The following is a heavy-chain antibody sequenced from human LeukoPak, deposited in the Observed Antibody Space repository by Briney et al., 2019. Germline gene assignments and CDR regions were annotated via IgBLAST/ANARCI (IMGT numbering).Heavy chain of an antibody. CDR2: IWYDGSNK. V-gene: IGHV3-33*01. D-gene: IGHD3-10*01. CDR3: ARDFGGSGSYEDY. J-gene: IGHJ4*02. CDR1: GFTFSSYG. Sequence: PGRSLRLSCAASGFTFSSYGMHWVRQAPGKGLEWVAVIWYDGSNKYYADSVKGRFTISRDKSKNTLYLQMSSLRAEDTAVYYCARDFGGSGSYEDYWGQGTLVTASS.